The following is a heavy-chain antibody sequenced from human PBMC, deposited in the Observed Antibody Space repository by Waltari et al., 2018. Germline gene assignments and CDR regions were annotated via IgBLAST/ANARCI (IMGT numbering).Heavy chain of an antibody. CDR2: IYYSGST. J-gene: IGHJ4*02. CDR1: GGSLSSSSYY. CDR3: APSTAYYFDY. V-gene: IGHV4-39*01. Sequence: QLQLQESGPGLVKPSETLSLTCTVSGGSLSSSSYYLGWIRQPPGKGLEWIGSIYYSGSTYYNPSLKSRVTISVDTSKNQFSLKLSSVTAADTAVYYCAPSTAYYFDYWGQGTLVTVSS. D-gene: IGHD2-8*02.